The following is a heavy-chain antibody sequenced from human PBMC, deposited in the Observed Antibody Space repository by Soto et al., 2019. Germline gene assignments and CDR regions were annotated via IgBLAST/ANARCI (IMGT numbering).Heavy chain of an antibody. V-gene: IGHV3-30*18. J-gene: IGHJ3*02. D-gene: IGHD3-22*01. CDR3: AKYYYDSKGAFDI. CDR1: GFTFSSYG. CDR2: ISYDGSNK. Sequence: GGSLRLSCAASGFTFSSYGMHWVRQAPGKGLEWVAVISYDGSNKYYADSVKGRFTTSRDNSKNTLYLQMNSLRAEDTAVYYCAKYYYDSKGAFDIWGQGTMVTVSS.